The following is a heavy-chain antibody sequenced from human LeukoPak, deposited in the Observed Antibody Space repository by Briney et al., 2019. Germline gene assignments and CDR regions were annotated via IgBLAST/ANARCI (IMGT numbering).Heavy chain of an antibody. CDR2: IKQDGSEK. CDR1: GFTFSSYW. D-gene: IGHD6-19*01. Sequence: PGGSLRLSCAASGFTFSSYWMSWVRQAPGKGLEWVANIKQDGSEKYYEDSVKGRFTISRDNAKNSLYLQMNSLRAEDTAVYYCARHPQWLAASFDYWGQGTLVTVSS. V-gene: IGHV3-7*01. CDR3: ARHPQWLAASFDY. J-gene: IGHJ4*02.